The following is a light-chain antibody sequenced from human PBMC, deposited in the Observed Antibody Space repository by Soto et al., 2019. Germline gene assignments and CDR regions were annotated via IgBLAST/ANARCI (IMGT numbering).Light chain of an antibody. J-gene: IGKJ1*01. CDR3: QQRSNWPPT. CDR2: WAA. Sequence: DIVTTQSPDSLAVSLGERATINCKSSQSVLYSSNNKNYLAWYQQKPGQPPKLLIYWAATRESGVPDRFSGSGSGTDFTLTITSLEPEDFAVYYCQQRSNWPPTFGQGTKVDIK. CDR1: QSVLYSSNNKNY. V-gene: IGKV4-1*01.